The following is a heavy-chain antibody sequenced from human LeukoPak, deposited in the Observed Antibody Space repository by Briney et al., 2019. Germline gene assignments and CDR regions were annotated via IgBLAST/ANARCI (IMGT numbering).Heavy chain of an antibody. D-gene: IGHD2-8*01. J-gene: IGHJ6*03. V-gene: IGHV4-39*01. CDR2: IYYSGST. CDR3: ARRGPVLDRMLGHYYYYKDV. Sequence: PSETLSLTCTVSGGSISSSGYYSGWIRQPPGKGLEWIGNIYYSGSTYYNPSLKSRITISVDTSKNQFSVKLSSVTAADTAVYYCARRGPVLDRMLGHYYYYKDVWGKGTTVTVSS. CDR1: GGSISSSGYY.